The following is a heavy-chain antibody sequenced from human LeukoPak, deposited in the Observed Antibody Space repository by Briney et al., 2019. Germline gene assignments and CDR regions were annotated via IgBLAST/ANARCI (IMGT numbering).Heavy chain of an antibody. D-gene: IGHD3-16*01. CDR2: LRGNGGA. J-gene: IGHJ4*02. V-gene: IGHV3-23*01. CDR3: AKASWVSTADAVL. CDR1: GFTFSSYA. Sequence: GGSLRLSCVASGFTFSSYAMSWVRETPARGLEWVSSLRGNGGAFYADSVKGRFTLSRDESRNTVYLQLNKLRVEDTAIYYCAKASWVSTADAVLWGQGTVVTVSS.